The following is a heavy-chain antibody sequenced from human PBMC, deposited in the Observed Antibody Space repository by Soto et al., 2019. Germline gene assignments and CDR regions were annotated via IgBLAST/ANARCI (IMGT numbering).Heavy chain of an antibody. CDR1: GYTFPNQG. J-gene: IGHJ4*02. Sequence: QVQLVQSGAEVKKPGASVKVSCKASGYTFPNQGLRWVRQAPGHRLEWMGWINVGNGVTKYSQKFQGRVSISRDTSASTGYMELSRLTYEDTAVYYCARDPLWFGELSSFDYWGQGTLVTVSS. V-gene: IGHV1-3*01. CDR3: ARDPLWFGELSSFDY. D-gene: IGHD3-10*01. CDR2: INVGNGVT.